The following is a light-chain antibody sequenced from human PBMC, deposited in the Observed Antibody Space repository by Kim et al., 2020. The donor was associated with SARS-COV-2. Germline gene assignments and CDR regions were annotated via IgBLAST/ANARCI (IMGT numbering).Light chain of an antibody. CDR1: QSLLNSNGNND. CDR2: LGS. J-gene: IGKJ2*01. Sequence: DIVMTQSPLSLFVTPGEPASISCRSSQSLLNSNGNNDVDWYLQKPGQSPQLLIYLGSNRASGVPDRFSASGSGTEFTLQISRVEAGDVGLYYCMQGRYLYTFGQGTKLEI. CDR3: MQGRYLYT. V-gene: IGKV2-28*01.